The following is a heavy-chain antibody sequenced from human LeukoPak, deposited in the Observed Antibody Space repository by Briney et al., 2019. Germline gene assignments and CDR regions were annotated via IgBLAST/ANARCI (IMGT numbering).Heavy chain of an antibody. V-gene: IGHV3-30*02. CDR2: IRYDGSND. J-gene: IGHJ4*02. CDR1: GFTFSSYG. Sequence: GGSPRLSCAASGFTFSSYGMHWVRQAPGKGLEWVACIRYDGSNDYYTDSVKGRFTISRDNSKNTVYLQMNSLRAEDSAVYYCARGVARIAAAGTGGYYFDYWGQGTLVTVSS. D-gene: IGHD6-13*01. CDR3: ARGVARIAAAGTGGYYFDY.